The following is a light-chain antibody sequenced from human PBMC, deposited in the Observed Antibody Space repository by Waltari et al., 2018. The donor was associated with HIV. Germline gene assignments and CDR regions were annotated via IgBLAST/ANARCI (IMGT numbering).Light chain of an antibody. CDR1: KLGDKY. V-gene: IGLV3-1*01. CDR3: QAWDSSAVV. Sequence: SYELTQPPSVSVSPGQTASITCSGDKLGDKYVSWYQQRPGQSPVLVIYQDTGRPSGVPGRLAGSNSVNTAPLTISGTQAMDEADYYCQAWDSSAVVFGGGTKRTVL. J-gene: IGLJ2*01. CDR2: QDT.